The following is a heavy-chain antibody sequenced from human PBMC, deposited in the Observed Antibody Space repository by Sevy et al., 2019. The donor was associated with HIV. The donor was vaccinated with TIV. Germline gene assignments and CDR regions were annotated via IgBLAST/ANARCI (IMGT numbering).Heavy chain of an antibody. Sequence: GGSLRLSCAASGFTFSSYTMNWVRQAPGKGLEWVSSITGGSSYIYYADSVKGRFIISRDNSKNTLYLQMNSLRAEDTAVYYCAKPPWIDQRAFEYWGQGTLVTVSS. V-gene: IGHV3-21*04. CDR1: GFTFSSYT. CDR3: AKPPWIDQRAFEY. D-gene: IGHD2-2*03. CDR2: ITGGSSYI. J-gene: IGHJ4*02.